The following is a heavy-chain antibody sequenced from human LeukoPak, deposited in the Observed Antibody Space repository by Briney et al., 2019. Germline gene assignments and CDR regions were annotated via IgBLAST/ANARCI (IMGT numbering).Heavy chain of an antibody. V-gene: IGHV3-30*03. CDR1: GFTLSNYG. J-gene: IGHJ4*02. D-gene: IGHD1-26*01. CDR2: ISYDGSNK. Sequence: QSGGSLRLSCAASGFTLSNYGMHWVRQAPGKGLEWVAVISYDGSNKYYADSVKGRFTISRDNSKNTLYLQMNSLRAEDTAVYYCARVQWELSAAFDYWGQGTLVTVSS. CDR3: ARVQWELSAAFDY.